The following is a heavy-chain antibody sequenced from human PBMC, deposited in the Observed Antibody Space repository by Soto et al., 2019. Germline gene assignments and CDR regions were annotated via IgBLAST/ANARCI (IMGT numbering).Heavy chain of an antibody. CDR1: GYSLTEYY. Sequence: ASVKVSCKASGYSLTEYYLHWVRQAPGQGLEWMGWINPATGGTTYAQKFEGRVTMTRDRSVNTAYMELSRLRSDDTALYFRATASGSPLTVYAPLGLWGQGSLVTVSS. CDR3: ATASGSPLTVYAPLGL. V-gene: IGHV1-2*02. CDR2: INPATGGT. J-gene: IGHJ4*02. D-gene: IGHD2-8*01.